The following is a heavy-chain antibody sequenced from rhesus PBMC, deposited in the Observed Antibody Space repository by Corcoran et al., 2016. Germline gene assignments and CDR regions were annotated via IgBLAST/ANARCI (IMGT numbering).Heavy chain of an antibody. CDR3: ARYRSGSYYYFDY. J-gene: IGHJ4*01. CDR2: INGKSGST. D-gene: IGHD3-16*01. Sequence: QVLLQESGPGLVKPSETLSLTCAVSGAAISSSWWSWIRQPPGKGLEWIGEINGKSGSTNYDPSLKSRVTISKEASKNQFSRILSSVTAADTAVYYCARYRSGSYYYFDYWGQGVLVTVSS. CDR1: GAAISSSW. V-gene: IGHV4-80*01.